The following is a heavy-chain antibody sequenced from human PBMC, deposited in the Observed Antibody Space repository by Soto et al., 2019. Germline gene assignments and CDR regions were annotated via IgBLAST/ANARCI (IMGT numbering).Heavy chain of an antibody. CDR2: IYYSGSS. CDR3: ASEEAYSSGHYGDFDP. V-gene: IGHV4-31*03. J-gene: IGHJ5*02. Sequence: QVQLQESGPGLVKPSQTLSLTCTVSGGSISRGGDYWSWIRQHPGKGLEWIGYIYYSGSSYYNPSLRGRVFISIETSKNQFSPKLRSVTSADTAGYYCASEEAYSSGHYGDFDPWGQGNLVTVSS. D-gene: IGHD6-25*01. CDR1: GGSISRGGDY.